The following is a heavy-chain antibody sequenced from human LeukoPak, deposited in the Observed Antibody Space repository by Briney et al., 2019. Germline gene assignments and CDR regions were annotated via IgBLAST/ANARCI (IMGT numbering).Heavy chain of an antibody. CDR1: GGSFSGYY. J-gene: IGHJ4*02. D-gene: IGHD1-26*01. CDR2: INHSGST. V-gene: IGHV4-34*01. CDR3: ARAAGGATLFDY. Sequence: SGTLSLTCAVYGGSFSGYYWSWIRQPPGKGLEWIGEINHSGSTNYNPSLKSRVTISVDTSKNQFSLKLSSVTAADTAVYYCARAAGGATLFDYWGQGTLVTVSS.